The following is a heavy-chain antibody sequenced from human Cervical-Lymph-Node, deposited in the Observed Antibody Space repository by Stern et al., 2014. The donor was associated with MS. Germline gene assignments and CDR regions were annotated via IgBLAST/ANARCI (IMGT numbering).Heavy chain of an antibody. CDR1: GYTFSNYW. CDR3: ARRKYSSSYYYYFGMDV. Sequence: EVQLVESGAEVKKPGESLRISCKGSGYTFSNYWIGWVRQMPGKGLEWIGSIFPGDSDARCSPSFQGQITISADKSSNTAFLQWNSLKASDTAMYYCARRKYSSSYYYYFGMDVWGQGTTVTVSS. CDR2: IFPGDSDA. D-gene: IGHD6-13*01. V-gene: IGHV5-51*03. J-gene: IGHJ6*02.